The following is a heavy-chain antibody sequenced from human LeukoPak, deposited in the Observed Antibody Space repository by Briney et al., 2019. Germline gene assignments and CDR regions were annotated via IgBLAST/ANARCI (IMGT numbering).Heavy chain of an antibody. D-gene: IGHD3-22*01. CDR2: IYYRGST. J-gene: IGHJ1*01. V-gene: IGHV4-39*01. CDR1: GDSISSSSYY. CDR3: ARRRYYDSTGYLD. Sequence: SETLSPTCTISGDSISSSSYYWGWIRQPPGKGLEWIGDIYYRGSTYYNPSLKSRVSISIDTSNNQFSLTLSSVTAADTALYFCARRRYYDSTGYLDWGQGTLVTVSS.